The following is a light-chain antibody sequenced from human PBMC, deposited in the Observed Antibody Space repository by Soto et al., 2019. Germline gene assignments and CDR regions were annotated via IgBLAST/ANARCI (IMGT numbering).Light chain of an antibody. CDR2: KAS. CDR1: QSISTW. V-gene: IGKV1-5*03. CDR3: QQYSAYPGT. J-gene: IGKJ1*01. Sequence: DIQMTQSPSTLSASVGDRVTITCRASQSISTWLAWYQQKPAEGPKLLISKASSLESGIPSRFSGSGSGTEFTLTISSLQPDDFASYFCQQYSAYPGTFGQGTNVEVK.